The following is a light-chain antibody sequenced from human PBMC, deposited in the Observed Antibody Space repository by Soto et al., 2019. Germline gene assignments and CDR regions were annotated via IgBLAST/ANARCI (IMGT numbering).Light chain of an antibody. Sequence: QPVPTQPPSVSGAPGQRVTISCTGSSSNIRAYYDVHWYQQLPGSAPKLLIFGNNNRPSGVPARFSGSKSGTSASLVITGLQPEDEADYYCQSYDSRLRLFGGGTKVTVL. CDR3: QSYDSRLRL. J-gene: IGLJ2*01. V-gene: IGLV1-40*01. CDR1: SSNIRAYYD. CDR2: GNN.